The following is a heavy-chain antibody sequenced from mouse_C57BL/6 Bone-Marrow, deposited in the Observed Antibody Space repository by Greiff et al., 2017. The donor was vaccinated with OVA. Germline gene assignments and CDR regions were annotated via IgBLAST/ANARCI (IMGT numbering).Heavy chain of an antibody. V-gene: IGHV5-4*01. Sequence: EVNVVESGGGLVKPGGSLKLSCAASGFTFSSYAMSWVRQTPEKRLEWVATISDGGSYTYYPDNVKGRFTISRDNAKNNLYLQMSHLKSEDTAMYYCAREGDYYGSSYDYAMDYWGQGTSVTVSS. J-gene: IGHJ4*01. CDR3: AREGDYYGSSYDYAMDY. CDR2: ISDGGSYT. D-gene: IGHD1-1*01. CDR1: GFTFSSYA.